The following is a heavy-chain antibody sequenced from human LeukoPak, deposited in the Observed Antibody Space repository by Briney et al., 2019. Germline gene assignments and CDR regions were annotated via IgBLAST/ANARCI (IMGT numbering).Heavy chain of an antibody. D-gene: IGHD1-1*01. Sequence: SSETLSLTCTVSGGSISSYHWNWIRQPPGKGLEWIGNIFYNGGTNYNPSLKSRVTISVDTSKKQISLKLSSVTAADTAVYYCAGRTDSPNSFDYRGQGTLVTVSS. V-gene: IGHV4-59*08. CDR3: AGRTDSPNSFDY. CDR1: GGSISSYH. J-gene: IGHJ4*02. CDR2: IFYNGGT.